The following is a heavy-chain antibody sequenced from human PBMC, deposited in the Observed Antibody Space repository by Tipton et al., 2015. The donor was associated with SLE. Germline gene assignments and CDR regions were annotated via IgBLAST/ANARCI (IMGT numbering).Heavy chain of an antibody. CDR2: FNHTGST. V-gene: IGHV4-34*01. J-gene: IGHJ3*02. CDR3: ARHHSSSWLDAFDI. CDR1: RGSFSGYS. D-gene: IGHD6-13*01. Sequence: TLSLTCTLYRGSFSGYSWSWIRQSPGRGLEWIGEFNHTGSTNYNPSLKSRVTMSVDTSRDQFSLKLSSVTAADPAVYYCARHHSSSWLDAFDIWGQGTMVTVSS.